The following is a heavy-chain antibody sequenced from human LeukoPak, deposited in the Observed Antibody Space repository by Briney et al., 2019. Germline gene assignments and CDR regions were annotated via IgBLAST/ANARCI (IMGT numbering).Heavy chain of an antibody. CDR3: AREPPGY. J-gene: IGHJ4*02. CDR2: IYTNGGA. V-gene: IGHV4-61*02. CDR1: GGSVTSGNYY. Sequence: SQTLSPTCTVSGGSVTSGNYYWNWIRQPAGKGLEWIGRIYTNGGASYNPSLKSRVTISIDASKNQFSLKLSSVTAADAAVYYCAREPPGYWGQGILVTVSS.